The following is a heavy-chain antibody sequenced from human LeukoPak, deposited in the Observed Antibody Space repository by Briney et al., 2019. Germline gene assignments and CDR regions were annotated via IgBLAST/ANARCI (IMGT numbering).Heavy chain of an antibody. CDR1: GFTSSSYW. V-gene: IGHV3-7*01. CDR2: IRQDGSEK. CDR3: ARVLWPYGRFDP. Sequence: GGSLRLSCAASGFTSSSYWMSWVRQAPGKGLEWVANIRQDGSEKYYVDSLKGRFTISRDNAKNSLYLQMNSLRAEDTAVYYCARVLWPYGRFDPWGQGTLVTVSS. D-gene: IGHD2-8*01. J-gene: IGHJ5*02.